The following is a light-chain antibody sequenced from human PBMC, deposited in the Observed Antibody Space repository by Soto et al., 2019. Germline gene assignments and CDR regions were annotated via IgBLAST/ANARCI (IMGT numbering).Light chain of an antibody. CDR3: QQYNNWPPIP. J-gene: IGKJ5*01. CDR2: GAA. CDR1: QNIRNY. V-gene: IGKV1-39*01. Sequence: EIQMTQSQSSLSASVGDRVTITCRASQNIRNYLNWYQQKPGKAPKVLIYGAASLQSGVPARFSGSGSGTEFTLTISSLQSEDFAVYYCQQYNNWPPIPFGQGTRLEIK.